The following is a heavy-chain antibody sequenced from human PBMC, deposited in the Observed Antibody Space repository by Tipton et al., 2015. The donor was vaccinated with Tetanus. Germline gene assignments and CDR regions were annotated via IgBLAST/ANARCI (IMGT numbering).Heavy chain of an antibody. V-gene: IGHV4-39*01. CDR2: IYYSGST. J-gene: IGHJ3*02. CDR3: ARRSHLDAFDI. Sequence: TLSLTCTVSGGSISSSSYYWGWIRQPPGEGLEWIGSIYYSGSTYYNPSLKSRVTISVDTSKNQFSLKLSPVTAADTAVYYCARRSHLDAFDIWGQGTMVTVSS. CDR1: GGSISSSSYY.